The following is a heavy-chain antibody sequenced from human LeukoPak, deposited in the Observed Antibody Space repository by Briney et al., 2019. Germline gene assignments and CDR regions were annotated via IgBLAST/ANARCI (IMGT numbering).Heavy chain of an antibody. CDR3: ARDKRLVLWFGETGPDHDYYYYMDV. J-gene: IGHJ6*03. CDR2: IIPIFGTA. Sequence: ASVKVSCKASGGTFSSYAISWVRQAPGQGLEWMGGIIPIFGTANYAQKFQGRVTITADKSTSTAYMELSSLRSEDTAVYYCARDKRLVLWFGETGPDHDYYYYMDVWGKGTTVTVSS. V-gene: IGHV1-69*06. CDR1: GGTFSSYA. D-gene: IGHD3-10*01.